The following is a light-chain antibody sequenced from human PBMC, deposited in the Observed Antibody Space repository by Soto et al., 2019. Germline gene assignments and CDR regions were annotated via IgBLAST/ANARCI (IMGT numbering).Light chain of an antibody. J-gene: IGKJ4*01. CDR2: HAS. Sequence: ETVLTQSPATLSLSPGETATLSCRASESVDIYLAWYQQKPGQAPRLLIYHASNRATGIPARFSGSGSGTDFNLTISSLEPADSAVYYCQQRRNWPPLTFGGGTRVEI. CDR3: QQRRNWPPLT. CDR1: ESVDIY. V-gene: IGKV3-11*01.